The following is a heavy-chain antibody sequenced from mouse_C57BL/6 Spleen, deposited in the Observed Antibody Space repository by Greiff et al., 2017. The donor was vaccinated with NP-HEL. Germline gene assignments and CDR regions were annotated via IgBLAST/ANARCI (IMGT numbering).Heavy chain of an antibody. Sequence: VQVVESGAELARPGASVKMSCKASGYTFTSYTMHWVKQRPGQGLEWIGYINPSSGYTKYNQKFKDKATLTADKSSSTAYMQLSSLTSEDSAVYYCARGGLHFDVWGTGTTVTVSS. V-gene: IGHV1-4*01. CDR2: INPSSGYT. CDR1: GYTFTSYT. D-gene: IGHD3-1*01. CDR3: ARGGLHFDV. J-gene: IGHJ1*03.